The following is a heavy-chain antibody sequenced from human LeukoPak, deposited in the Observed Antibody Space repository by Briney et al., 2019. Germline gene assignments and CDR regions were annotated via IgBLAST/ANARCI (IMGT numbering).Heavy chain of an antibody. CDR2: ISTGSSTT. V-gene: IGHV3-48*02. J-gene: IGHJ4*02. CDR1: GFTLSTFA. D-gene: IGHD4-23*01. Sequence: GGSLRLSCVASGFTLSTFAMSWVRQTPGKGLEWVSYISTGSSTTYYADSVKGRFTISRDNVENSPYLQMNSLRDEDTAVYYCARVAAGYSVNYFDYWGQGTLVTVSS. CDR3: ARVAAGYSVNYFDY.